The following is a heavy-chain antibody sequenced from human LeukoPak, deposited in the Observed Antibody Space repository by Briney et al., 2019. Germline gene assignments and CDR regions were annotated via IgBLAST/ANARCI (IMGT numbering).Heavy chain of an antibody. CDR3: AKIGIAAGDTDY. V-gene: IGHV3-23*01. CDR1: GYTVSSYA. D-gene: IGHD6-13*01. CDR2: ISGRGIST. Sequence: GGSLRLSCAASGYTVSSYAMRWVRQDPGKGLEWVSSISGRGISTYYADSVKGRFTISRDNSKNKLYLQMNSLRAEDTALYYCAKIGIAAGDTDYWGQGTLVTVSS. J-gene: IGHJ4*02.